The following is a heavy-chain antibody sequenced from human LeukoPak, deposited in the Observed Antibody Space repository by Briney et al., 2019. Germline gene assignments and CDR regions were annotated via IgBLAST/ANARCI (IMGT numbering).Heavy chain of an antibody. D-gene: IGHD7-27*01. CDR3: AKAHWGSGPHYYYYMDV. CDR1: GFTFSSYA. V-gene: IGHV3-23*01. CDR2: ISGSGGST. J-gene: IGHJ6*03. Sequence: GGSLRLSCAASGFTFSSYAMSWVRQAPGKGLEWVSAISGSGGSTYYADSVKGRFTISRDNSKNTLYLQMNSLRAEDTAVYYFAKAHWGSGPHYYYYMDVWGKGTTVTVSS.